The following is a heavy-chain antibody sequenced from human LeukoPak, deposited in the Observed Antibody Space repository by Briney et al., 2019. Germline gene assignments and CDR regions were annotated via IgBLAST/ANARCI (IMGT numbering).Heavy chain of an antibody. D-gene: IGHD1-26*01. V-gene: IGHV4-59*08. Sequence: SQTLSHTCTVSGGSISSYYWSCIRQPPGQGLEWIGNIYYSGSTNYKPSLKSRVTMSLDTSKNQFSLKLSSVTAADTAVYYCAGGGNYLRYYFDFWGQGTLVTVSS. CDR1: GGSISSYY. CDR2: IYYSGST. CDR3: AGGGNYLRYYFDF. J-gene: IGHJ4*02.